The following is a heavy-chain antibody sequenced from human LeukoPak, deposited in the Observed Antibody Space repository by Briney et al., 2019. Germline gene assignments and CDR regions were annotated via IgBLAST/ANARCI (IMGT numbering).Heavy chain of an antibody. D-gene: IGHD4-23*01. Sequence: SVKVSCKASGGTFSSYAISWVRPAPGQGLGWMGRIIPILGIANYAQKFQGRVTITADKSTSTAYMELSSLISEDTAVYYCAILTTVVTAPFDYWGQGTLVTVSS. CDR2: IIPILGIA. V-gene: IGHV1-69*04. CDR3: AILTTVVTAPFDY. CDR1: GGTFSSYA. J-gene: IGHJ4*02.